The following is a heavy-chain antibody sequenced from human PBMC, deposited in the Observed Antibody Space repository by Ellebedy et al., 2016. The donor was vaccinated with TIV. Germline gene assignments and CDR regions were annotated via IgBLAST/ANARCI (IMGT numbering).Heavy chain of an antibody. Sequence: GESLKISCAASRFTFSSYAMSWVRQAPGKGLEWVSAISGSGASTYYADSVKGRFTFSRDNSKNTLYLQMNSLRAEDTAVYYCAKDRLAVGATEIPGGMDVWGQGTTVTVSS. CDR3: AKDRLAVGATEIPGGMDV. V-gene: IGHV3-23*01. D-gene: IGHD1-26*01. CDR1: RFTFSSYA. J-gene: IGHJ6*02. CDR2: ISGSGAST.